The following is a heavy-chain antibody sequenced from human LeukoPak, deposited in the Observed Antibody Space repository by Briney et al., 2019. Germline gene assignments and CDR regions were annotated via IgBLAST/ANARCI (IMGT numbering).Heavy chain of an antibody. CDR2: ISGDGSHK. V-gene: IGHV3-30*18. CDR3: AKVDSGIAARPAAFDI. D-gene: IGHD6-6*01. CDR1: GFTFINYG. Sequence: GGSLRLSCAASGFTFINYGIHWVRQAPDKGLQWVAVISGDGSHKYYADSVKGRFTISRDNSKNTLYLQMNSLRAEDTAVYYCAKVDSGIAARPAAFDIWGQGTMVTVSS. J-gene: IGHJ3*02.